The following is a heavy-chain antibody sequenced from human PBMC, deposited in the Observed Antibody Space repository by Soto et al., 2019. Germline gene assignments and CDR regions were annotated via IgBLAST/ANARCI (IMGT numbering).Heavy chain of an antibody. CDR2: IYHSASN. D-gene: IGHD6-19*01. V-gene: IGHV4-4*02. CDR1: GGFPRPSSN. Sequence: SGGFPRPSSNCGCRLQPPEKELEWIGEIYHSASNNYNPSLKTRVTISVDKSKNQLSLKLIPVTAEDTDVYYCARVPGIARAALFDYWGQ. CDR3: ARVPGIARAALFDY. J-gene: IGHJ4*02.